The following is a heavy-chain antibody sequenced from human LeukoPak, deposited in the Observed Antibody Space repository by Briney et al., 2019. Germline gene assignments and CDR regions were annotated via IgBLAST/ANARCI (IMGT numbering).Heavy chain of an antibody. CDR1: GGTFSSYA. CDR2: IIPIFGTA. Sequence: ASVKVSCKASGGTFSSYAISWVRQAPGQGLEWMGGIIPIFGTANYAQKFQGRVTITADKSTSTAYMELSSLRSEDTAVYYCARDRGPDAVGYDYVWGSYRYQFDYWGQGTLVTVSS. D-gene: IGHD3-16*02. J-gene: IGHJ4*02. V-gene: IGHV1-69*06. CDR3: ARDRGPDAVGYDYVWGSYRYQFDY.